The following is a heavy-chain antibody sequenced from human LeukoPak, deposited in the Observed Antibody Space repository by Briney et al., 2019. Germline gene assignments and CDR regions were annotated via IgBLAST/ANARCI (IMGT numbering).Heavy chain of an antibody. D-gene: IGHD2-2*01. CDR2: INPNSGGT. CDR3: ATNGTYYSSTSCPGELDY. Sequence: ASVKVSCKASGYTFTGYYMHWVRQAPGQGLEWMGWINPNSGGTNYAQKFQGRVTMTRDTSISTAYMELSRLRSDDTAVYYCATNGTYYSSTSCPGELDYWGQGTLVTVSS. V-gene: IGHV1-2*02. J-gene: IGHJ4*02. CDR1: GYTFTGYY.